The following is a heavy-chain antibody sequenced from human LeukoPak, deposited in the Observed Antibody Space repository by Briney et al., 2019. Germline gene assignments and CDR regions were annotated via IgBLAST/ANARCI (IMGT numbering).Heavy chain of an antibody. J-gene: IGHJ6*03. Sequence: PGGSLRLSCAASGFTFSDYYMSWIRQAPGKGLEWVSYISSSGSTIYYADSVKGRFTISRDNAKNSLYLQMNSLRAEDTAVYYCARDASGDSYYYYYMDVWGKGTTVTVSS. D-gene: IGHD4-17*01. CDR1: GFTFSDYY. CDR2: ISSSGSTI. V-gene: IGHV3-11*04. CDR3: ARDASGDSYYYYYMDV.